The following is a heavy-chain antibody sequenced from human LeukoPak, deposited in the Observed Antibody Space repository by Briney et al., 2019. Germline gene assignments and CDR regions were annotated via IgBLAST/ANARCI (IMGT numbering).Heavy chain of an antibody. CDR2: IYYSGST. D-gene: IGHD3-9*01. Sequence: SETLSLTCTVSGGSISSYYWSWIWQPPGKGLEWIGYIYYSGSTYYNPSLKSRVTISVDTSKNQFSLNLSSVTAADPAVYYCARGRYSAGDNWFDPWGQGTLVTVSS. CDR3: ARGRYSAGDNWFDP. V-gene: IGHV4-59*01. CDR1: GGSISSYY. J-gene: IGHJ5*02.